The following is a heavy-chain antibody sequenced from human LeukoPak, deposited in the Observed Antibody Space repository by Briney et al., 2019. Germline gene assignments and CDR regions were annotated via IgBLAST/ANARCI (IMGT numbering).Heavy chain of an antibody. V-gene: IGHV1-2*02. CDR3: ARGLRNSHSYNWFDP. J-gene: IGHJ5*02. Sequence: ASVKVSCKASGYTFTGYYVHWVRQASGQGLEWMGWINPNSGGTNYAQKFQGRVTMTRDTSISTAYMELSRLRSDDTAVYYCARGLRNSHSYNWFDPWGQGTLVTVSS. CDR2: INPNSGGT. CDR1: GYTFTGYY. D-gene: IGHD2/OR15-2a*01.